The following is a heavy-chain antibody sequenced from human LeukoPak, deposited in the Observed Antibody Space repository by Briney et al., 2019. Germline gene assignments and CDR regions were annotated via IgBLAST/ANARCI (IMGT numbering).Heavy chain of an antibody. CDR1: GGTFSSYA. CDR3: ARAEILYQDYYYYMDV. J-gene: IGHJ6*03. V-gene: IGHV1-69*05. CDR2: IIPIFGTA. Sequence: GASVKVSCKASGGTFSSYAISWVRQAPGQGPEWMGGIIPIFGTANYAQKFQGRVTITTDESTSTAYMELSSLRSEDTAVYYCARAEILYQDYYYYMDVWGKGTTVTVSS. D-gene: IGHD2-8*01.